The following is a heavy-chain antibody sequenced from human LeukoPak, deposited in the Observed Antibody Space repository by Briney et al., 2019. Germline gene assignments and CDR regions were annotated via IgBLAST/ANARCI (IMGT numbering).Heavy chain of an antibody. CDR3: ARDRRWSPHDY. J-gene: IGHJ4*02. Sequence: GGSLRLSCAASGFTFSSYGMSWVRQAPGKGLEWVSGISGSGFSTNYADSVKGRFTISRDNSKNTLYLQMNSLRGEDTAVYYCARDRRWSPHDYWGQGSLVTVSS. CDR2: ISGSGFST. V-gene: IGHV3-23*01. D-gene: IGHD2-15*01. CDR1: GFTFSSYG.